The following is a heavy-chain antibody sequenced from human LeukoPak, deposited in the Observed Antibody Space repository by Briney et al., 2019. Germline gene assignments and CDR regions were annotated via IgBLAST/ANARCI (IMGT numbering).Heavy chain of an antibody. Sequence: PGGSLRLSCAASGFTFSSSAMSWVRQAPGKWLEWVSTISGSSGSTYYADSVKGRFTISRDNSKNTLYLQMNSLRAEDTAVYYCAKARLVVSSPSDAFDIWGQGTMVTASS. J-gene: IGHJ3*02. CDR2: ISGSSGST. CDR3: AKARLVVSSPSDAFDI. D-gene: IGHD3-22*01. CDR1: GFTFSSSA. V-gene: IGHV3-23*01.